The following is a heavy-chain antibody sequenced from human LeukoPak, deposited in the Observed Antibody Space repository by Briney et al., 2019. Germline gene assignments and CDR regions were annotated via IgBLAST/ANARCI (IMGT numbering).Heavy chain of an antibody. D-gene: IGHD3-22*01. CDR3: ARDSSGYSSDAFDI. J-gene: IGHJ3*02. CDR1: GFTFSSYA. V-gene: IGHV3-48*04. Sequence: GGSLRLSCAASGFTFSSYAMHWVRQAPGKGLEWVSYISSSGSTIYYADSVKGRFTISRDNAKNSLYLQMNSLRAEDTAVYYCARDSSGYSSDAFDIWGQGTMVTVSS. CDR2: ISSSGSTI.